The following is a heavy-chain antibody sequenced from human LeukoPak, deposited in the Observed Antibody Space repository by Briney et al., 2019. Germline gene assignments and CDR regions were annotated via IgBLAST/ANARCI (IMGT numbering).Heavy chain of an antibody. CDR2: VSDGGDSR. V-gene: IGHV3-23*01. J-gene: IGHJ4*02. CDR1: GFIFSSYA. CDR3: AKKVRLPYYFDY. Sequence: QPGGSLRLSCTASGFIFSSYAMTWVRQAPGKGLEWVSAVSDGGDSRKYADSVKGRFTISRDNSKNTLYLQMNSLRAEDTAVYYCAKKVRLPYYFDYWGQGTLVTVSS. D-gene: IGHD2-15*01.